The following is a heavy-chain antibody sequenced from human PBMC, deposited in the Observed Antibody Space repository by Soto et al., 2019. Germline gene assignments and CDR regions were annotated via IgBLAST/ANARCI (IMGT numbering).Heavy chain of an antibody. V-gene: IGHV3-21*01. CDR2: ISSSSYI. J-gene: IGHJ3*02. CDR3: ARTTRLANYAFDI. CDR1: GFTFSSYS. Sequence: GGSMRLACAASGFTFSSYSMNWVRQAPGKGLEWVSSISSSSYIYYADSVKGRFTISRDNAKNSLYLQMNSLRAEDTAVYYCARTTRLANYAFDIWGQGTMVTVS. D-gene: IGHD6-19*01.